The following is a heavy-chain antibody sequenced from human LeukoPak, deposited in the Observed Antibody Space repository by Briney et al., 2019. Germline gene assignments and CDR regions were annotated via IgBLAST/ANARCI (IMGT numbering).Heavy chain of an antibody. V-gene: IGHV1-46*03. CDR2: INPSGGST. CDR3: AELGSGSYSFDY. D-gene: IGHD3-10*01. Sequence: ASVKVSCKASGGTFTSYYMHWVRQAPGQGLEWMGTINPSGGSTSYAQKFQGRVTMTRDTSTSTVYMELSSLRSEDTAVYYCAELGSGSYSFDYWGQGTLVTVSS. J-gene: IGHJ4*02. CDR1: GGTFTSYY.